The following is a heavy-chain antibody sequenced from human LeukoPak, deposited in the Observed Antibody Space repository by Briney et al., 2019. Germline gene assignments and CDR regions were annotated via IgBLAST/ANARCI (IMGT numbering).Heavy chain of an antibody. V-gene: IGHV3-7*01. CDR2: IKQDGSEK. J-gene: IGHJ4*02. Sequence: GGSLRLSCAASGFTFSSYAMSWVRQAPGKGLEWVANIKQDGSEKYYVDSVKGRFTISRDNAKNSLYLQMNSLRAEDTAVYYCASIVGATPYFDYWGQGTLVTVSS. CDR3: ASIVGATPYFDY. CDR1: GFTFSSYA. D-gene: IGHD1-26*01.